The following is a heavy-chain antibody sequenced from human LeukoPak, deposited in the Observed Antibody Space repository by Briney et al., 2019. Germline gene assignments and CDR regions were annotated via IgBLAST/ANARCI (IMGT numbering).Heavy chain of an antibody. CDR2: INHSGST. V-gene: IGHV4-34*01. CDR1: GGSFSGYY. J-gene: IGHJ4*02. Sequence: SETLSLTCAVYGGSFSGYYWSWIRQPPGKGLEWIGEINHSGSTNYNPSLKSRVTISVDRSKNQFSLNLSSVTAADTAIYYCARGRGYNYPFDYWGQGTLVTVSS. CDR3: ARGRGYNYPFDY. D-gene: IGHD5-18*01.